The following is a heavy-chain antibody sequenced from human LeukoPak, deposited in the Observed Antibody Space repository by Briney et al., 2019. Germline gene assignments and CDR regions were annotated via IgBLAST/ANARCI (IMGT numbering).Heavy chain of an antibody. V-gene: IGHV3-64D*09. D-gene: IGHD3-10*01. CDR3: VTDQYDESRGGAFDI. CDR2: ISNTGAST. CDR1: GFTFSSYA. J-gene: IGHJ3*02. Sequence: PGGSLRLSCSASGFTFSSYAVHWVRQAPGKGLEYVSTISNTGASTNYADSVKGRFTISRDNSKNTLYLQMSSLRAEDTALYYCVTDQYDESRGGAFDIWGQGTMVAVSS.